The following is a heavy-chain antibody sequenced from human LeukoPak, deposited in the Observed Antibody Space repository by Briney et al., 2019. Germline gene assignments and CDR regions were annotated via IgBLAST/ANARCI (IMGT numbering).Heavy chain of an antibody. CDR3: ARDEDYGIFVNVDY. D-gene: IGHD3-16*01. Sequence: ASVKVSCKASGYSFALYGISWVRQAPGQGPEWMGWTSPYNENTRYAEKFQGRVTMTTDTSTSTVYMELRSLRSDDTAVYYCARDEDYGIFVNVDYWGQGTLVTVSS. CDR2: TSPYNENT. V-gene: IGHV1-18*01. CDR1: GYSFALYG. J-gene: IGHJ4*02.